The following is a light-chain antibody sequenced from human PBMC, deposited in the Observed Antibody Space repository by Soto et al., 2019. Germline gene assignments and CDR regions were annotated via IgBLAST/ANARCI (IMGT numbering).Light chain of an antibody. Sequence: QSVLTQSPSASASLGASVKLTCTLSSGHSSYAIAWHQQQPEKGPRYLMKLNSDGSHSKGDGIPDRFSGSSSGAERYLTISSLQSEDEAYYYCQTWGTGTYVVFGGGTKLTVL. CDR1: SGHSSYA. CDR2: LNSDGSH. J-gene: IGLJ2*01. V-gene: IGLV4-69*01. CDR3: QTWGTGTYVV.